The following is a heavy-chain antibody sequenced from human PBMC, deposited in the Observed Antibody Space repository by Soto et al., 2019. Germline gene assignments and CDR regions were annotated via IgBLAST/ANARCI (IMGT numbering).Heavy chain of an antibody. J-gene: IGHJ5*02. D-gene: IGHD3-10*01. Sequence: QVQLVQSGAEVKKPGASVKVSCKASGYTFTSYYMHWVRQAPGQGLEWMGIINPSGGSTSYAQKFQGRVTMTRDTSTSTVYMELSSLRSEDTAVYYCARGESGSGSYYPSWFDPWGQGTLVTVSS. CDR1: GYTFTSYY. V-gene: IGHV1-46*01. CDR3: ARGESGSGSYYPSWFDP. CDR2: INPSGGST.